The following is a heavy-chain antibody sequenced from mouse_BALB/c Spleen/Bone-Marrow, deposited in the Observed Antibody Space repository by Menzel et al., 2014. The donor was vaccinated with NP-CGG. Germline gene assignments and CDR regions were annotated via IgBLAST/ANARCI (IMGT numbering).Heavy chain of an antibody. Sequence: EVMLVESGGGLVQPGGSRRLSCAASGFTFSSFGMHWVRQAPEKGLEWVAYISSGSSTIYYADTVKGRFTISRDNPKNTLFLQMTSLRSEDTAMYYCASDYDYFDYWGQSTTLTVSS. CDR3: ASDYDYFDY. CDR1: GFTFSSFG. V-gene: IGHV5-17*02. D-gene: IGHD2-4*01. CDR2: ISSGSSTI. J-gene: IGHJ2*01.